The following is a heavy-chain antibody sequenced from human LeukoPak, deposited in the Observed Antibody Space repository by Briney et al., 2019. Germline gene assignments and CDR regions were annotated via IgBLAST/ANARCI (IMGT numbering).Heavy chain of an antibody. CDR3: ARDRRYSSGWYGIDY. D-gene: IGHD6-19*01. J-gene: IGHJ4*02. CDR1: GGSISSYY. Sequence: AETLSLTCTVSGGSISSYYWSWIGQPPGKGLEWIGYIYYSGSTNYNPSLKSRGTISVDTSKNQFSLKLSSVTAADTAVYYCARDRRYSSGWYGIDYWGQGTLVTVPS. CDR2: IYYSGST. V-gene: IGHV4-59*01.